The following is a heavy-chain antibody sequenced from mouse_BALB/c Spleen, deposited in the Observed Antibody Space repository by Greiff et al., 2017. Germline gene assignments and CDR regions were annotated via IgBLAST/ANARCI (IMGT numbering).Heavy chain of an antibody. J-gene: IGHJ4*01. CDR3: ARHGDYGNYYYAMDY. CDR1: GFTFSDYY. Sequence: EVMLVESGGGLVKPGGSLKLSCAASGFTFSDYYMYWVRQTPEKRLEWVATISDGGSYTYYPDSVKGRFTISRDNAKNNLYLQMSSLKSEDTAMYYCARHGDYGNYYYAMDYWGQGTSVTVSS. CDR2: ISDGGSYT. D-gene: IGHD2-1*01. V-gene: IGHV5-4*02.